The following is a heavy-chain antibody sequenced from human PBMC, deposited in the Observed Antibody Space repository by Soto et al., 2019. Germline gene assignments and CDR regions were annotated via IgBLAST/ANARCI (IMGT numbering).Heavy chain of an antibody. CDR2: IYYSGST. CDR3: ARDLMAGSNFDY. CDR1: GGSISSYY. J-gene: IGHJ4*02. V-gene: IGHV4-59*01. D-gene: IGHD6-19*01. Sequence: SETLSLTCTVSGGSISSYYWSWIRQPPGKGLEWIGYIYYSGSTNYNPSLKSRVTISVDTSKNQFSLKLSSVTAADTAVYYCARDLMAGSNFDYWGQGTLVTVSS.